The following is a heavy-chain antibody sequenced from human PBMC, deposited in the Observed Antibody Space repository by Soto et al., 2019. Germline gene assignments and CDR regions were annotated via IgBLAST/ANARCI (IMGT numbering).Heavy chain of an antibody. CDR1: GYTFSNYG. CDR3: ARDLVPGYTGFSDY. V-gene: IGHV1-18*01. CDR2: ISAYNGNT. D-gene: IGHD5-12*01. J-gene: IGHJ4*02. Sequence: ASVKVSCKTSGYTFSNYGINWVRQAPGQGLERMGWISAYNGNTNIAQKLQGRVSLTTDTSSTTAYMELRSLTSDDTALYYCARDLVPGYTGFSDYWGQGTLVSDSS.